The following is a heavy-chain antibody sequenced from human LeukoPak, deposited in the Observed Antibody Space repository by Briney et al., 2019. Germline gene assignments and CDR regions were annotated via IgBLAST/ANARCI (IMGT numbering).Heavy chain of an antibody. Sequence: GGSLRLSCAASGFTFDDYTMHWVRQAPGKGLEWVANIKQDGSEKYYVDSVKGRFTISRDNAKNSLYLQMNSLRAEDTAVYYCARDFSDSSGWYSGIYYYYYGMDVWGQGTTVTVSS. CDR1: GFTFDDYT. D-gene: IGHD6-19*01. CDR2: IKQDGSEK. CDR3: ARDFSDSSGWYSGIYYYYYGMDV. J-gene: IGHJ6*02. V-gene: IGHV3-7*01.